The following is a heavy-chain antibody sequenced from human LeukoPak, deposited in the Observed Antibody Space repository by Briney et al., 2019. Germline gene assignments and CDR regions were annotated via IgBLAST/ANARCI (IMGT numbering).Heavy chain of an antibody. J-gene: IGHJ4*02. CDR1: GFTFSDFW. D-gene: IGHD6-13*01. Sequence: GGSLRLSCAASGFTFSDFWMSWARQAPRRGLEWVANIRQDGGDTNYVDSVKGRFTISRDNAKNSLYLQMNSLRAEDTAVYYCARDVRSWSPFDYWGQGTLVTVSS. CDR2: IRQDGGDT. V-gene: IGHV3-7*01. CDR3: ARDVRSWSPFDY.